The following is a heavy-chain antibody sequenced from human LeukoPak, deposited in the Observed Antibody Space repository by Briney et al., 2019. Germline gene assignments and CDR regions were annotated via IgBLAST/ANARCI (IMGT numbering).Heavy chain of an antibody. J-gene: IGHJ4*02. CDR1: SYSISSGYY. V-gene: IGHV4-38-2*02. D-gene: IGHD5-18*01. Sequence: SETLSLTCTVSSYSISSGYYWGWIRQPPGKGLEWIGSIYHNGSTYYNPSLKSRVTISVDTSKNQFSLKLSSVTAADTAVYYCARHATAMVRPISFYFDYWGQGTLVTVSS. CDR2: IYHNGST. CDR3: ARHATAMVRPISFYFDY.